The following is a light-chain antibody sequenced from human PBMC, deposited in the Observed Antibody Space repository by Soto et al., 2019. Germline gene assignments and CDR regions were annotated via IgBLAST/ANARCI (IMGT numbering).Light chain of an antibody. V-gene: IGLV2-14*01. CDR1: SSDVGSHNF. CDR2: GVN. J-gene: IGLJ3*02. Sequence: QSALPQPASVSGSPGQSITLSCTGTSSDVGSHNFVSWHQQHPGKAPKLMIYGVNNRPSGVSNRFSGSKSGNTASLTIAGLQAEDEDDYYCSSYTSTNTWVFGGGTKLTVL. CDR3: SSYTSTNTWV.